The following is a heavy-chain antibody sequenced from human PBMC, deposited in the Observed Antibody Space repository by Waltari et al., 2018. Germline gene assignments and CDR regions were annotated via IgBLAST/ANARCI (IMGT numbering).Heavy chain of an antibody. J-gene: IGHJ4*02. CDR1: GFTFSNYG. CDR2: IRNDGSNE. CDR3: AKDKLKRSSSWGVDY. Sequence: QVQLVESGGGVVQPGGSLRLSCAASGFTFSNYGMHWVRQAPGKGLGWGAFIRNDGSNENYVDSVKGRFTISRDNSKNTLYLHINGLRAEDTAVYYCAKDKLKRSSSWGVDYWGQGTQVTVSS. D-gene: IGHD6-6*01. V-gene: IGHV3-30*02.